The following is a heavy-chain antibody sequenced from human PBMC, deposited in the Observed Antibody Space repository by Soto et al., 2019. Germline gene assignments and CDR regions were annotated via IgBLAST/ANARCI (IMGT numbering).Heavy chain of an antibody. Sequence: QVQLVQSGAEVKKPGSSVKVSCKASGGTFSSYAISWVRQAPGQGLEWMGGIIPIFGTANYAQKFQGRVTITADESTSTAYMELSSLRSEDTAVYYCARDQRDYYDSSGPQNAFDIWGQGTMVTVSS. V-gene: IGHV1-69*12. CDR3: ARDQRDYYDSSGPQNAFDI. CDR1: GGTFSSYA. J-gene: IGHJ3*02. D-gene: IGHD3-22*01. CDR2: IIPIFGTA.